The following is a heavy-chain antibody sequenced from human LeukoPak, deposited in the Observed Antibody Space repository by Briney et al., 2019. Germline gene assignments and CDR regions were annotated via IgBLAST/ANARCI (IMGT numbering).Heavy chain of an antibody. CDR2: ISGSGGST. Sequence: PGGSLRLSCAASGFTFSTYGMSWVRQAPGKGLEWVSAISGSGGSTYYADSVKGRFTISRDNSKNTLYLQMNSLRDEDTAVYCAKSAIVGATYRGNYWGQGTLVTVSS. J-gene: IGHJ4*02. D-gene: IGHD1-26*01. V-gene: IGHV3-23*01. CDR1: GFTFSTYG. CDR3: AKSAIVGATYRGNY.